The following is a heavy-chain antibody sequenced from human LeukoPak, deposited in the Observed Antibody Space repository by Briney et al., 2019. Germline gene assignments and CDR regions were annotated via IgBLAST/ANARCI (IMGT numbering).Heavy chain of an antibody. Sequence: PSETLSLTCAVYGGSFSGYYWSWIRQPPGKGLEWIGEINHSGSTNYNPSLKSRVTTSVDTSKNQFSLKLSSVTAADTAVYYCARETKYYGSGSYFDYWGQGTLVTVSS. CDR2: INHSGST. V-gene: IGHV4-34*01. D-gene: IGHD3-10*01. CDR1: GGSFSGYY. CDR3: ARETKYYGSGSYFDY. J-gene: IGHJ4*02.